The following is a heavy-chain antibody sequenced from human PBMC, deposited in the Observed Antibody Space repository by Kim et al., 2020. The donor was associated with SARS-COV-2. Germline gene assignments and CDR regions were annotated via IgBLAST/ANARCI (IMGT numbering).Heavy chain of an antibody. V-gene: IGHV3-23*01. CDR2: VSGSGGGT. Sequence: GGSLRLSCAASGFTFSSYAMSWVRQGPGKGLEWVSTVSGSGGGTYYADSVKGRFTISRDNSKNTLYLQMNSLRADDTAVYYCAKTRGSYLGAFDLWGQGTLVTVSS. J-gene: IGHJ4*02. D-gene: IGHD3-10*01. CDR3: AKTRGSYLGAFDL. CDR1: GFTFSSYA.